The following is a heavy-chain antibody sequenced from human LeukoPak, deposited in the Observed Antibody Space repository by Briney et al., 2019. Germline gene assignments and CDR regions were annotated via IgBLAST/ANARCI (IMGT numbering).Heavy chain of an antibody. D-gene: IGHD6-13*01. V-gene: IGHV3-23*01. Sequence: GGSLRLSCAASGFTFSSYAMSWVRQAPGKGLEWVSAISGSGGSTYYADSVKGRFTISRDNSKNTLYLQMNSLRAEDTAVYYCAKDEGSSWYADIDYWGQGTLVTVSS. CDR3: AKDEGSSWYADIDY. J-gene: IGHJ4*02. CDR2: ISGSGGST. CDR1: GFTFSSYA.